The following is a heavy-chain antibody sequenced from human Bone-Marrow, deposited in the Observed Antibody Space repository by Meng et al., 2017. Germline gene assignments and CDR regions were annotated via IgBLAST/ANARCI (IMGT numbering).Heavy chain of an antibody. Sequence: VQLQGSGPGLVKPSGTLSLTCAVSGGSISSSGYYWSWIRQHPGKGLEWIGYIYYSGSTYYNPSLKSRVIISVDTSKNQFSLRLNSVTAADTAVYYCASLYGDSSVWYLDLWGRGTLVTVSS. J-gene: IGHJ2*01. CDR2: IYYSGST. V-gene: IGHV4-31*11. CDR3: ASLYGDSSVWYLDL. CDR1: GGSISSSGYY. D-gene: IGHD4-17*01.